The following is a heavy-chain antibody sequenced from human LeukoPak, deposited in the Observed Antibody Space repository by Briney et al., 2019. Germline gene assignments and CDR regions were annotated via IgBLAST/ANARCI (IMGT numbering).Heavy chain of an antibody. V-gene: IGHV4-59*11. J-gene: IGHJ3*01. CDR2: VSYTGRT. CDR1: GGSLSGHY. CDR3: ARLLDNDISGDPDTFDV. Sequence: SETLSLTCTVSGGSLSGHYWRWIRQPPGKRLEWIAYVSYTGRTKYNPSLQSRVTISIDTSKSQFSLKLTSVTSADTAVYSCARLLDNDISGDPDTFDVWGQGTTVIVSS. D-gene: IGHD3-22*01.